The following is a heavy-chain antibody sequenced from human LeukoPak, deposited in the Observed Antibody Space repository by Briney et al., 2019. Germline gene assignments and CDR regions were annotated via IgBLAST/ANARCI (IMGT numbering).Heavy chain of an antibody. D-gene: IGHD3-9*01. J-gene: IGHJ4*02. CDR1: GFTFSSYG. CDR2: ISGSGGST. Sequence: NPGGSLRLSCAASGFTFSSYGMSWVRQAPGKGLEWVSAISGSGGSTYYADSVKGRFTISRDNSKNTLYLQMNSLRAEDTAVYYCARGGYYNILTGFRSRFLGFDYWAREPWSPSPQ. V-gene: IGHV3-23*01. CDR3: ARGGYYNILTGFRSRFLGFDY.